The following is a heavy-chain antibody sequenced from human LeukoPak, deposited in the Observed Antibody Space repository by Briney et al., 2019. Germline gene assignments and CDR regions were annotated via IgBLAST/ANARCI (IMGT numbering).Heavy chain of an antibody. D-gene: IGHD3-10*01. CDR2: IYSGGST. Sequence: GGSLRLSCAASGFTVSSKYMSWVRQAPGKGLEWVSVIYSGGSTYYADSVKGRFTISRDNSENTLYLKMNSLRVEDTAVYYCAKDYGSGSYFFDYWGQGTLVTVSS. V-gene: IGHV3-66*01. CDR1: GFTVSSKY. CDR3: AKDYGSGSYFFDY. J-gene: IGHJ4*02.